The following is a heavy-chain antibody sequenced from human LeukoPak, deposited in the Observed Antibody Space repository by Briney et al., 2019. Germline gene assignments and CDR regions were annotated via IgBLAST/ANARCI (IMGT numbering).Heavy chain of an antibody. CDR1: GFTFSSYA. Sequence: RSLRLSCAASGFTFSSYAMHWVRQAPGKGLEWVAVISYDGSNQYYAGSVKGRLTISRDNSKNTLYLQMNSLRAEDTAVYYCAKGSGGDAFDIWGQGTMVIVSS. CDR3: AKGSGGDAFDI. V-gene: IGHV3-30-3*01. J-gene: IGHJ3*02. CDR2: ISYDGSNQ. D-gene: IGHD3-10*01.